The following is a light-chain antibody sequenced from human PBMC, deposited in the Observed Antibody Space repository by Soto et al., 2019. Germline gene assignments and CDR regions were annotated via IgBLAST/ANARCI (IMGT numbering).Light chain of an antibody. J-gene: IGKJ2*01. V-gene: IGKV3-11*01. Sequence: EIVLTQSPATLSLSPGERATLSCRASQSVSSYLAWYQQKPVQATRLLIYDAANRATCIPARFSGSGSGTDFTLTISSLEPEAFAVYYCQQRSNWPPTFGQGTKLEIK. CDR1: QSVSSY. CDR2: DAA. CDR3: QQRSNWPPT.